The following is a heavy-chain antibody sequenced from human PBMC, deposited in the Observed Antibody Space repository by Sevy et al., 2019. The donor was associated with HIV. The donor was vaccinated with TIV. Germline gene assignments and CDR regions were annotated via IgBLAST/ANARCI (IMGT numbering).Heavy chain of an antibody. CDR3: ARERGRISGGERGNWFDP. CDR2: IIPIFGTA. CDR1: GGSFSSYG. D-gene: IGHD2-15*01. V-gene: IGHV1-69*13. J-gene: IGHJ5*02. Sequence: ASVKVSCKASGGSFSSYGINWVRQAPGQGPEWMEVIIPIFGTANYAQKFQGRVTITADESTNTASMELSSLRSEDTAVYYCARERGRISGGERGNWFDPWGQGTLVTVSS.